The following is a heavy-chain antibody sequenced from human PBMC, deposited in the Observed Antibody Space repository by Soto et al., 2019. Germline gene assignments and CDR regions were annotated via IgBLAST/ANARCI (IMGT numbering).Heavy chain of an antibody. CDR1: GFTFGDYA. V-gene: IGHV3-9*01. Sequence: PGGPLRLSCAASGFTFGDYAMQWVRQAPGKGLEWVSAISWNSGSIDYADSVKGRFTISRDNAKNSLYLQMNSLRAEDTALYYCAKSHTTSGWYVTTDYWGQGTRVPVSS. J-gene: IGHJ4*02. D-gene: IGHD6-19*01. CDR3: AKSHTTSGWYVTTDY. CDR2: ISWNSGSI.